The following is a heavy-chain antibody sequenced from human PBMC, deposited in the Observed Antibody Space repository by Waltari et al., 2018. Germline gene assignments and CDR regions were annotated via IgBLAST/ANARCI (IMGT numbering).Heavy chain of an antibody. CDR3: TSVLLWNRWDDY. D-gene: IGHD2-21*01. CDR2: IKSKVDGGTS. V-gene: IGHV3-15*01. Sequence: PGKGLEWVARIKSKVDGGTSDYAASVQGRFTVSRDDSKNTLYLQMNSLKAEDTAVYYCTSVLLWNRWDDYWGQGVLVTVSS. J-gene: IGHJ4*02.